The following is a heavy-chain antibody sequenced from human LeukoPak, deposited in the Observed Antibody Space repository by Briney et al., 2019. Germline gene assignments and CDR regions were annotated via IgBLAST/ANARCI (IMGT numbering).Heavy chain of an antibody. CDR3: ASDLVAHDY. J-gene: IGHJ4*02. Sequence: SETLSLTCAVYGGSFSGYYWSWIRQPPGKGLEWIGEINHSGSTNYNPSLKSRVTIPVDTSKNQFSLKLSSVTAADTAVYYCASDLVAHDYWGQGTLVTVSS. CDR1: GGSFSGYY. CDR2: INHSGST. D-gene: IGHD2-15*01. V-gene: IGHV4-34*01.